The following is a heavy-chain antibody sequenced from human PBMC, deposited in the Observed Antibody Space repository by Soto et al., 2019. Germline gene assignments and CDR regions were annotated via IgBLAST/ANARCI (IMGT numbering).Heavy chain of an antibody. J-gene: IGHJ4*02. CDR3: ASAGYYILTFAY. D-gene: IGHD3-9*01. Sequence: ASVKGSCKASGCTLTNYYLHWVRQATGQGLEWVGMINPSGDAATLAEKFQGRVTLTRDTPTSTEYMELRRLRYEDTATYYCASAGYYILTFAYWGQGSVVTVSS. V-gene: IGHV1-46*01. CDR1: GCTLTNYY. CDR2: INPSGDAA.